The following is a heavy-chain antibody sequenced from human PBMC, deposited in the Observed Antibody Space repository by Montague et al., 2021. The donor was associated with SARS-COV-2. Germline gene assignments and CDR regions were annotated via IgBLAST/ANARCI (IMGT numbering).Heavy chain of an antibody. CDR2: INHSGST. CDR3: ARSTVTNSPFGFSNKLRSRYNGMDV. CDR1: GGSFSGYY. V-gene: IGHV4-34*01. D-gene: IGHD4-17*01. J-gene: IGHJ6*02. Sequence: SETLSLTCAVDGGSFSGYYLNWIRQPPGKGLEWIGEINHSGSTXXXPSXXXRVTIAVDTSKNQVSLKLTSVTAADTAVFYCARSTVTNSPFGFSNKLRSRYNGMDVWGQGTTVTVSS.